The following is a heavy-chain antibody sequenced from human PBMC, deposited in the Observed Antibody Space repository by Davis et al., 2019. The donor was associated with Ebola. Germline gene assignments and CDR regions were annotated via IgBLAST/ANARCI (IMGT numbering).Heavy chain of an antibody. Sequence: GESLKISCAASGFTVSSNYMSWVRQAPGKGLEWVSVIYSGGRTYYADSVKGRFTISRDNSKNTLYLQMNSLRAEDTAVYYCARDRCSGGSCYSDYWGQGTLVTVSS. V-gene: IGHV3-53*01. CDR3: ARDRCSGGSCYSDY. CDR2: IYSGGRT. D-gene: IGHD2-15*01. CDR1: GFTVSSNY. J-gene: IGHJ4*02.